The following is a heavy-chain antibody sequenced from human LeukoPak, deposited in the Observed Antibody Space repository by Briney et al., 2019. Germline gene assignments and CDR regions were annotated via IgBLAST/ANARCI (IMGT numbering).Heavy chain of an antibody. CDR1: GGSFSGYY. J-gene: IGHJ5*02. D-gene: IGHD6-19*01. CDR3: ARARSGWPRGWFDP. V-gene: IGHV4-34*01. Sequence: SETLSLTRPVYGGSFSGYYWRWIRQPPGKGLEWIGEINHSGSTDYNPSHKSRVTISVDTSKNQFSLKLSSVTAADTAVYYCARARSGWPRGWFDPWGQGTLVTVSS. CDR2: INHSGST.